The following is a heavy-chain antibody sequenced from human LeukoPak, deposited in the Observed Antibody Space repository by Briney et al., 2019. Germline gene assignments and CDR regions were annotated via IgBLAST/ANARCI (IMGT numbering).Heavy chain of an antibody. CDR1: GGSIRSNY. V-gene: IGHV4-59*01. CDR3: ARMIERRTLHFDY. CDR2: IYNSGIT. D-gene: IGHD1-1*01. J-gene: IGHJ4*02. Sequence: SETLSLTCTVSGGSIRSNYWSLIRQPPGKGLEWIGYIYNSGITNYNPSLKSRVTISVDTSKNQFSLKLTSVTAADTAVYYCARMIERRTLHFDYWGQGTLVTVSS.